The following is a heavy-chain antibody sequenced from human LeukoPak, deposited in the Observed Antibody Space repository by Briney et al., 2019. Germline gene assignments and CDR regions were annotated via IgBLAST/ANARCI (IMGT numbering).Heavy chain of an antibody. Sequence: GASVKVSCKASGYIFTSYGISWVRQAPGQGLEWMGWISGYNGNIKYAQKLQGRVTMTTDTSTSTAYMELRSLRSDDTAVYYCARDRIIGGSGTTYGWRRAFDIWGQGTMVTVSS. CDR3: ARDRIIGGSGTTYGWRRAFDI. CDR2: ISGYNGNI. J-gene: IGHJ3*02. D-gene: IGHD1-7*01. CDR1: GYIFTSYG. V-gene: IGHV1-18*01.